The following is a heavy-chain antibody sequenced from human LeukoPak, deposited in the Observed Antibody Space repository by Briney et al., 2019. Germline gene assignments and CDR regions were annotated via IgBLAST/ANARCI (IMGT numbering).Heavy chain of an antibody. J-gene: IGHJ4*02. Sequence: GTLRLSCAASGFAFSNYGMNWVRQAPGKGLEWVSGITGSGGTTYYADSVEGRFTISRDNSKNTLYLQMNSPRAEDTAAYYCAKDGNWARFENWGQGTLVTVSS. CDR3: AKDGNWARFEN. D-gene: IGHD7-27*01. CDR2: ITGSGGTT. V-gene: IGHV3-23*01. CDR1: GFAFSNYG.